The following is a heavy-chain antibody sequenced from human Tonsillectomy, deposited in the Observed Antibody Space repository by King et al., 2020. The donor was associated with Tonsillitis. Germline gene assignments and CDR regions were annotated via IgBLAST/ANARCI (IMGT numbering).Heavy chain of an antibody. D-gene: IGHD2-2*01. CDR1: GGSISSSSYY. V-gene: IGHV4-39*01. CDR3: ARHIDIYIVVVPAAGTTGMDV. CDR2: IYYSGST. J-gene: IGHJ6*02. Sequence: QLQESGPGLVKPSETLSLTCTVSGGSISSSSYYWGWIRQPPGKGLEWIGSIYYSGSTYYNPSLKSRVTISVDTSKNQFSLKLSSVTAADTAVYYCARHIDIYIVVVPAAGTTGMDVWGQGTTVTVSS.